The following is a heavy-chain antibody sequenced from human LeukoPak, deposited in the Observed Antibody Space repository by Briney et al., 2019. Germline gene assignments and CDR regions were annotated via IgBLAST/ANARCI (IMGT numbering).Heavy chain of an antibody. CDR1: GGSFSGYY. V-gene: IGHV4-34*01. Sequence: SETLSLTCAVYGGSFSGYYWSWIRQPPGKGLEWIGEINHSGSTNYNPSLKSRVTISVDTSKNQFSLKLSSVTAADTAVYYCARSPEYGSSDYWGQGTLVTVSS. CDR2: INHSGST. D-gene: IGHD6-13*01. J-gene: IGHJ4*02. CDR3: ARSPEYGSSDY.